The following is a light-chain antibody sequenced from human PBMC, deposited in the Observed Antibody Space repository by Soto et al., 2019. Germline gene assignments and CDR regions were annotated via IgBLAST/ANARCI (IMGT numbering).Light chain of an antibody. V-gene: IGKV3-20*01. Sequence: DIVMTQSPDSLAVSPGERATLSCRASQSVSSYLAWYQHKPGQAPRLLIYDASSRATGIPARFTGSGSGTDFTLTISRLEPEDFAVYYCQQYGNSPQTFGQGTKVDIK. CDR3: QQYGNSPQT. CDR1: QSVSSY. CDR2: DAS. J-gene: IGKJ1*01.